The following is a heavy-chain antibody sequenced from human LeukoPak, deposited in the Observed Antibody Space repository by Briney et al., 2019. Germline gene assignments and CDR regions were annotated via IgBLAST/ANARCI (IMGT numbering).Heavy chain of an antibody. J-gene: IGHJ4*02. Sequence: PSETLSLACAVYGGSFSGYYWSWIRQPPGKGLEWIGEINHSGSTNYNPSLKSRVTTSVDTSKNQFSLKLSSVTALDTAVYYCARSYSGSYYNYFDYWGQGTLVTVSS. CDR3: ARSYSGSYYNYFDY. CDR2: INHSGST. V-gene: IGHV4-34*01. CDR1: GGSFSGYY. D-gene: IGHD1-26*01.